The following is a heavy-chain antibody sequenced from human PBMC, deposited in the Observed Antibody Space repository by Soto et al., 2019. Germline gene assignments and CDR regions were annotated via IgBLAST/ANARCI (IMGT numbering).Heavy chain of an antibody. CDR3: ARQSCSGGSCYSVGWFDP. J-gene: IGHJ5*02. CDR2: INQDGTEK. V-gene: IGHV3-7*02. Sequence: GSLRLSCAASGFTFSSYWMSWVRQAPGKGLEWVANINQDGTEKFYVDSVKGRFTISRDNAKNSLYLQMKSLRAEDMAVYYCARQSCSGGSCYSVGWFDPWGQGTLVTVSS. D-gene: IGHD2-15*01. CDR1: GFTFSSYW.